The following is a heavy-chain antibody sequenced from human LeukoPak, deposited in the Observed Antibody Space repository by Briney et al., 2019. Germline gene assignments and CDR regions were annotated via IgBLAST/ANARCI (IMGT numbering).Heavy chain of an antibody. Sequence: SVKVSCKASGGTFTSYAISWVRQAPGQGLEWMGGIIPIFGTANYAQKFQGRVTITADESTSTAYMELSSLRSEDTAVYYCARDGWYGSGSYYGNWGQGTLVTVSS. V-gene: IGHV1-69*13. D-gene: IGHD3-10*01. CDR1: GGTFTSYA. CDR2: IIPIFGTA. J-gene: IGHJ4*02. CDR3: ARDGWYGSGSYYGN.